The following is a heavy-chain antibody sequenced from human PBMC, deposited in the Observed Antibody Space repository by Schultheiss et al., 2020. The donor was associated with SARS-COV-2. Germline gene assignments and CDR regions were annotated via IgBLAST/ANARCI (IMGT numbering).Heavy chain of an antibody. V-gene: IGHV3-9*01. J-gene: IGHJ6*02. CDR2: ISWNSGSI. CDR3: ARDQRYSSSWYRPRGMDV. CDR1: GFTFDDYA. Sequence: GGSLRLSCAASGFTFDDYAMHWVRQAPGKGLEWVSGISWNSGSIGYADSVKGRFTISRDNTKNTLYLQMNSLRAEDTAVYYCARDQRYSSSWYRPRGMDVWGQGTTVTV. D-gene: IGHD6-13*01.